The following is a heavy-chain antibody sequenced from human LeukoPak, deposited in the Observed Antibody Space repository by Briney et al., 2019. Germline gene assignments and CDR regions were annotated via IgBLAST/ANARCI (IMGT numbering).Heavy chain of an antibody. CDR1: GFTFTSDG. J-gene: IGHJ4*02. CDR3: AKGRGYSGYDFFDY. CDR2: ISASGGST. D-gene: IGHD5-12*01. V-gene: IGHV3-23*01. Sequence: PGGSLRLSCAASGFTFTSDGMSWVRPAPGKGLEWVSAISASGGSTFYADSVKGRFTISRDNSKNTLYLQMNSLRAEDTALYYCAKGRGYSGYDFFDYWGQGTLVTVSS.